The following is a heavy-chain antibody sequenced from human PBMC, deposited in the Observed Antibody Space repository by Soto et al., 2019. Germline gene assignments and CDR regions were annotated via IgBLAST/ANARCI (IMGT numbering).Heavy chain of an antibody. CDR3: ARVGHRRTYGGSSRHKGYAYYYGMDV. J-gene: IGHJ6*02. V-gene: IGHV4-34*01. D-gene: IGHD2-15*01. Sequence: QVQLQQWGAGLLKPSETLSLTCAVYGGSFSGYYWSWIRQPPGKGLEWIGEINHSGSTNYNPSLKSRVTISVDTSKSQFSLKLSSVTAADTAVYYCARVGHRRTYGGSSRHKGYAYYYGMDVWGQGTTVTVSS. CDR1: GGSFSGYY. CDR2: INHSGST.